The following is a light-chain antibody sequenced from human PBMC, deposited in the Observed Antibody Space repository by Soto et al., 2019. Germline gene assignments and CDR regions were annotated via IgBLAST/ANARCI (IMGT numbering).Light chain of an antibody. Sequence: EIVLTQSRRTLSLSPGDRAILSCRASQSVPKNYVAWYQQKPGQAPRLLIHDASSRATGIPDRFSGSGSGTDVTLTISRLEPEDFAVYYCQQSSTSPLTFGGGTKVEIK. CDR1: QSVPKNY. CDR3: QQSSTSPLT. J-gene: IGKJ4*01. CDR2: DAS. V-gene: IGKV3-20*01.